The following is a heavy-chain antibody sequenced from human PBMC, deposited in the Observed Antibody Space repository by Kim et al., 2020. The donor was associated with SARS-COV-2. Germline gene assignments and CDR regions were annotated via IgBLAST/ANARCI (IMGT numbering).Heavy chain of an antibody. Sequence: SETLSLTRTVSGGSVSSGSYYWSWIRQPPGKGLEWIGYIYYSGSTNYNPSLKSRVTISVDTSKNQFSLKLSSVTAADTAVYYCARVFSSPNTYYYDSSGQDYWGQGTLVTVSS. J-gene: IGHJ4*02. CDR3: ARVFSSPNTYYYDSSGQDY. CDR1: GGSVSSGSYY. D-gene: IGHD3-22*01. V-gene: IGHV4-61*01. CDR2: IYYSGST.